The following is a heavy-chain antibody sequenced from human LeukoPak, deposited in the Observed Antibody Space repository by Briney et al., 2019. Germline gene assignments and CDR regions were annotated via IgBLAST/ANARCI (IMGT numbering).Heavy chain of an antibody. CDR3: ASMVWNGYYFDY. V-gene: IGHV4-34*01. Sequence: PSETLYFTCAVYGGSFRGYYWSWIRQPPGKGLEWIGEINHSGSTNYNPSLKSRVTISVDTSKNQFSLKLSSVTAADTAVYYCASMVWNGYYFDYWGQGTLVTVSS. D-gene: IGHD1-1*01. J-gene: IGHJ4*02. CDR2: INHSGST. CDR1: GGSFRGYY.